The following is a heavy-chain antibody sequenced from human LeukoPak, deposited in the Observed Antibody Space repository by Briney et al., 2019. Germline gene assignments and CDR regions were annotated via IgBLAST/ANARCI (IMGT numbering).Heavy chain of an antibody. J-gene: IGHJ6*03. CDR2: ISGSGGST. Sequence: GGSLRLSCAASGFTFSSYAMSWVRQAPGKGLEWVSAISGSGGSTYYADSVKGRFTISRDNSKNTLYLQMNSLRAEDTAVYYCTRHSRRDFWKNYYYYYMDVWGKGTTVTVSS. CDR3: TRHSRRDFWKNYYYYYMDV. D-gene: IGHD3-3*01. V-gene: IGHV3-23*01. CDR1: GFTFSSYA.